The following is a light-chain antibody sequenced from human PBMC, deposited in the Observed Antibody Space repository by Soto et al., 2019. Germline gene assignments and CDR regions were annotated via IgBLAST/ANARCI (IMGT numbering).Light chain of an antibody. CDR1: QGISSY. V-gene: IGKV1-9*01. CDR2: AAS. J-gene: IGKJ5*01. CDR3: QQLNSYPSTIT. Sequence: DIPLTQSPSFLSASVGDRVTITCRASQGISSYLAWYQQKPGKAPKLLIYAASTLQSGVPSRFSGSGSGTEFTLTISSLQPEDFATYCCQQLNSYPSTITFGQGTRLEIK.